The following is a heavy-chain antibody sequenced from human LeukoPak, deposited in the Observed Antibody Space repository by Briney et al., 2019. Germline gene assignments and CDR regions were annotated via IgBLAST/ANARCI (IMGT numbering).Heavy chain of an antibody. CDR3: AKDDSRCSGGSCYYFDY. CDR1: GFTFSSYS. J-gene: IGHJ4*02. Sequence: GGSLRLSRAASGFTFSSYSMNWVRQAPGKGLEWVSSISSSSSYIYYADSVKGRFTISRDNSKNTLYLQMNSLRAEDTAVYYCAKDDSRCSGGSCYYFDYWGPGTLVTVSS. V-gene: IGHV3-21*01. CDR2: ISSSSSYI. D-gene: IGHD2-15*01.